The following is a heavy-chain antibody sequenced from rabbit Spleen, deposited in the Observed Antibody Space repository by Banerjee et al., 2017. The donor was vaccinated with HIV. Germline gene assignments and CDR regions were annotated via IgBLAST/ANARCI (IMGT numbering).Heavy chain of an antibody. CDR1: GSSFISGYY. CDR3: ARFYAGYGDFGYAAM. D-gene: IGHD7-1*01. J-gene: IGHJ4*01. Sequence: QSLEESGGDLVKPGTSLTLTCTASGSSFISGYYMCWVRQAPGKGLEWIACIAAGSGGSTYYANWAKGRFTISQTSSTTVTLQMTSLTAADTATYFCARFYAGYGDFGYAAMWGPGTLVTVS. V-gene: IGHV1S40*01. CDR2: IAAGSGGST.